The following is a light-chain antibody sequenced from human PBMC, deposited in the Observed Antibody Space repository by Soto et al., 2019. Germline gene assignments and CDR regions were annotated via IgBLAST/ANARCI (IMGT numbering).Light chain of an antibody. CDR1: SSDVGDYNS. CDR2: EVS. CDR3: CSYAGRNIWV. Sequence: QSVLTQPPSASGSPGRSVTISCSGTSSDVGDYNSVSWYQQHPGKAPKLMIYEVSKRPSGVPDRFSGSKSGNAASLTVSGLQAEDEADYYCCSYAGRNIWVFGGGTKLTVL. J-gene: IGLJ3*02. V-gene: IGLV2-8*01.